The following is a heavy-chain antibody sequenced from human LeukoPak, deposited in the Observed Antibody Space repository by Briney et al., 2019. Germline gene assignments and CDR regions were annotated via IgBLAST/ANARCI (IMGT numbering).Heavy chain of an antibody. CDR1: GVSFSGYY. J-gene: IGHJ4*02. V-gene: IGHV4-34*01. CDR2: INHSGST. D-gene: IGHD5-18*01. CDR3: AGGYSYGLNYFDY. Sequence: PSETLSLTCAVYGVSFSGYYWSWIRQPPGKGLEWIGEINHSGSTNYNPSLKSRVTISVDTSKNQFSLKLSSVTAADTAVYYCAGGYSYGLNYFDYWGQGALVTVSS.